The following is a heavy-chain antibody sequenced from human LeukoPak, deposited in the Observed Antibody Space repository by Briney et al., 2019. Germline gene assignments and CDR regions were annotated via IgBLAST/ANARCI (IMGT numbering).Heavy chain of an antibody. Sequence: GGSLRLSCAASGFTFSSYWMHWVRQAPGKGLVWVSRINNDGSSTSYADSVKGRFTISRDNAKNSLYLQMNSLRAEDTALYYCAKSRWIQLPAAFDIWGQGTMVTVSS. CDR3: AKSRWIQLPAAFDI. V-gene: IGHV3-74*01. J-gene: IGHJ3*02. CDR1: GFTFSSYW. D-gene: IGHD5-18*01. CDR2: INNDGSST.